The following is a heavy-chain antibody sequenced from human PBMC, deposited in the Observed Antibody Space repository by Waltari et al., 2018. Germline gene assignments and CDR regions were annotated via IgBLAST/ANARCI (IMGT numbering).Heavy chain of an antibody. J-gene: IGHJ4*02. V-gene: IGHV3-48*03. CDR2: ISSSGTTI. D-gene: IGHD3-22*01. CDR1: GITFRNFE. CDR3: AKDFGIYYDNSGHH. Sequence: EVQLVESGGGLVQPGGSLRLSCAASGITFRNFEMNWVRQAPGKGREWVSYISSSGTTIYYADSVEGRFTVSRDNAKNSLFLQMKSLRAEDTAVYYCAKDFGIYYDNSGHHWGQGTLVTVSS.